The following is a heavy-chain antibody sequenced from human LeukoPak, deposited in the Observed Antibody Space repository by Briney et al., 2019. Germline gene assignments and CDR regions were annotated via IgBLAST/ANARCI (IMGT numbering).Heavy chain of an antibody. CDR2: IYYSGST. CDR1: GISVSTNY. J-gene: IGHJ4*02. D-gene: IGHD3-22*01. CDR3: ARGLPYYYDSSGYYWDY. V-gene: IGHV4-30-4*08. Sequence: LRLSCAASGISVSTNYMTWIRQAPGKGLEWIGYIYYSGSTYYNPSLKSRVTISVDTSKNQFSLKLSSVTAADTAVYYCARGLPYYYDSSGYYWDYWGQGTLVTVSS.